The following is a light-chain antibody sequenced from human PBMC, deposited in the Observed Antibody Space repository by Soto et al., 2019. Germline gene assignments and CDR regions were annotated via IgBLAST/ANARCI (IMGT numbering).Light chain of an antibody. CDR3: LHLNSYSPDT. V-gene: IGKV1-9*01. J-gene: IGKJ3*01. CDR1: QGISSY. Sequence: DIQLTQSPSFLSASVGDRVTITCRASQGISSYLAWYQQKPGKAPKLLIFAASTLQNGVPSRSSGRGSGTEFTLTISSLQPEDFATYYCLHLNSYSPDTFGPGTKVDIK. CDR2: AAS.